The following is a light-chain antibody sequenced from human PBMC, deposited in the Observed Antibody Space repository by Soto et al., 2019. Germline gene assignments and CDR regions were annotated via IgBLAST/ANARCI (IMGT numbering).Light chain of an antibody. CDR3: QQYKRWPLT. V-gene: IGKV3-15*01. CDR2: GAS. CDR1: QSVSTN. Sequence: EIEMTQSPATLSVSPGERATITCWASQSVSTNLAWYQQKPGQAPRRLVYGASTRATGIPSRFSGSGSGTEITLTISSLQSEDFAVYYCQQYKRWPLTFGGGTKVEIK. J-gene: IGKJ4*01.